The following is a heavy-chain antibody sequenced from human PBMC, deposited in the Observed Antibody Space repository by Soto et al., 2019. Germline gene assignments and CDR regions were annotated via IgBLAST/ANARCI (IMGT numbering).Heavy chain of an antibody. CDR3: ASHLGSGFDPNALDV. CDR1: GYTFTGYY. D-gene: IGHD5-12*01. J-gene: IGHJ6*02. Sequence: QVQLEQSGAEVKKPGASVKVSCKASGYTFTGYYIHWVRQAPGEGLEWMGWINPNSGGTNYAQKFQGWVVMTRDTSISTAYMDLTRLNSDDTAVYYCASHLGSGFDPNALDVGGQGTTVTVS. V-gene: IGHV1-2*04. CDR2: INPNSGGT.